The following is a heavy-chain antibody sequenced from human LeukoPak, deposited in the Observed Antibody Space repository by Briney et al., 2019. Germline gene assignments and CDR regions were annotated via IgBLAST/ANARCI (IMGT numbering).Heavy chain of an antibody. D-gene: IGHD6-19*01. Sequence: GGSLRLSCAASGFTFSSYGMHWVRQAPGKGLEWVAFIRYDGSNKYYADSVKGRFTISRDNSKNTLYLQMNSLRAEDTAVYYCAKDRFQWLVTPAPDYWGQGTLVTVSS. J-gene: IGHJ4*02. CDR3: AKDRFQWLVTPAPDY. CDR1: GFTFSSYG. CDR2: IRYDGSNK. V-gene: IGHV3-30*02.